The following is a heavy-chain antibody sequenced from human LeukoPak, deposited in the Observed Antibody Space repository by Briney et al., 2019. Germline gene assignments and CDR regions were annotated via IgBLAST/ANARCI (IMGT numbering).Heavy chain of an antibody. Sequence: SETLSLTCTVSGGSISSSSYYWSWIRQPAGKGLEWIGRIYTSGSTNYNPSLKSRVTMSVDTSKNQFSLKLSSVTAADTAVYYCARDEHGDYFFDYWGQGTLVTVSS. D-gene: IGHD4-17*01. CDR3: ARDEHGDYFFDY. CDR2: IYTSGST. J-gene: IGHJ4*02. V-gene: IGHV4-61*02. CDR1: GGSISSSSYY.